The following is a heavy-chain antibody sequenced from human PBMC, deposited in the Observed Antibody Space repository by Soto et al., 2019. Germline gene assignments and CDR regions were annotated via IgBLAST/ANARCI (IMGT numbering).Heavy chain of an antibody. V-gene: IGHV1-69*01. Sequence: QVQLVQSGAGVKKPGSSVKVSCKASGGTFSSYAISWVRQAPGQGLEWVGGISPNCGTANYAQKFQGRVTITADESTSTAYMELSSLRSEDTAVYYCARVKRWLQDSLDYWGQGTLVTVSS. CDR2: ISPNCGTA. J-gene: IGHJ4*02. D-gene: IGHD5-12*01. CDR3: ARVKRWLQDSLDY. CDR1: GGTFSSYA.